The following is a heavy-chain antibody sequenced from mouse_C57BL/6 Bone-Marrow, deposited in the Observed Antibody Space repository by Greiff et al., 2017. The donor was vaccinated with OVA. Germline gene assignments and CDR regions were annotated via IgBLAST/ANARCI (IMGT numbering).Heavy chain of an antibody. D-gene: IGHD1-1*01. Sequence: VQLQQSGPVLVKPGASVKMSCKASGYTFTDYYMNWVKQSHGKSLEWIGVINPYNGGTSYNQKFKGKATLTVDKSSSTAYMELNSLTSEDSAVYYCAREGITTVVADWGQGTLVTVSA. CDR3: AREGITTVVAD. CDR1: GYTFTDYY. CDR2: INPYNGGT. J-gene: IGHJ3*01. V-gene: IGHV1-19*01.